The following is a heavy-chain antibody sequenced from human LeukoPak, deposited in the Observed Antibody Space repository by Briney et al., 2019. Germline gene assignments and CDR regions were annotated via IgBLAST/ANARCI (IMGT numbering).Heavy chain of an antibody. J-gene: IGHJ4*02. D-gene: IGHD4-11*01. CDR1: GGSFSGYY. CDR2: INHSGST. V-gene: IGHV4-34*01. Sequence: SETLSLTCAVYGGSFSGYYWSWIREPPGKGLEWIGEINHSGSTNYNPSLKSRVTISVDTSKNQFSLKLSSVTAADTAVYYCARGPQSTAVDFDYWGQGTLVTVSS. CDR3: ARGPQSTAVDFDY.